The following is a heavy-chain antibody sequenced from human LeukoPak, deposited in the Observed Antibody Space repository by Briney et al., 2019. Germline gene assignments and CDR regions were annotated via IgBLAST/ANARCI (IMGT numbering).Heavy chain of an antibody. CDR3: ARTGRAGSVGAFDI. V-gene: IGHV4-59*01. J-gene: IGHJ3*02. Sequence: SETLSLTCTVSGGSISSYYWSWIRQPPGKGLEWIGYIYYSGSTNYNPSLKSRVTISVDTSKNQFSLKLSSVTAADTAVYYCARTGRAGSVGAFDIWGQGTMVTVSS. D-gene: IGHD3-10*01. CDR1: GGSISSYY. CDR2: IYYSGST.